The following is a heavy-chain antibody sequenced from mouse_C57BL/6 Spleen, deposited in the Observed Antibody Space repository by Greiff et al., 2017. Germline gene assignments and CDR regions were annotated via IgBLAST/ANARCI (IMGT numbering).Heavy chain of an antibody. CDR2: IDPSDSYT. J-gene: IGHJ4*01. CDR3: ARGRAMDY. V-gene: IGHV1-50*01. CDR1: GYTFTSYW. Sequence: QVQLQQPGAELVKPGASVKLSCKASGYTFTSYWMQWVKQRPGQGLEWIGEIDPSDSYTNYNQKFKGKATLTVDTSSSTAYMQLSSLTSEDSAVYYGARGRAMDYWGQGTSVTVSS.